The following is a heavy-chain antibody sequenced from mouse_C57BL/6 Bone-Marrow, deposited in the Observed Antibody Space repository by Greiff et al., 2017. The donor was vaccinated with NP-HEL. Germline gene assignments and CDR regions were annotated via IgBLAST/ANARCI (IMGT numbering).Heavy chain of an antibody. J-gene: IGHJ2*01. D-gene: IGHD1-1*01. V-gene: IGHV1-80*01. Sequence: LVESGAELVKPGASVKISCKASGYAFSSYWMNWVKQRPGKGLEWIGQIYPGDGDTNYNGKFKGKATLTADKSSSTAYMQLSSLTSEDSAVYFCARGATVVAGGYYWGQGTTLTVSS. CDR3: ARGATVVAGGYY. CDR2: IYPGDGDT. CDR1: GYAFSSYW.